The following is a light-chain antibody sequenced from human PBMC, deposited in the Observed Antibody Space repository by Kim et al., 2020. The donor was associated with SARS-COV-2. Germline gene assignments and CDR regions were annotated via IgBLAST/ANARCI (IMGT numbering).Light chain of an antibody. Sequence: PSVGDRVTIPCRASQSLSGWLAWYQHKPGKAPKLLIYKTSVLESGVPSRFSGSDSGTEFTLTINSLQPDDFATYYCQQYNNYPLTFGVGTKVDIK. V-gene: IGKV1-5*03. CDR2: KTS. CDR1: QSLSGW. J-gene: IGKJ4*01. CDR3: QQYNNYPLT.